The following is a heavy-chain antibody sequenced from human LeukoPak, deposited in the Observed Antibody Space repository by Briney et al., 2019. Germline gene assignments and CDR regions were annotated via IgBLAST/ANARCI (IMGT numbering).Heavy chain of an antibody. D-gene: IGHD3-22*01. V-gene: IGHV1-2*02. CDR1: GYTFTGYY. CDR3: ARDDYYDSSGYYPDRAFDI. CDR2: INPKSGGT. J-gene: IGHJ3*02. Sequence: ASVKVSCKASGYTFTGYYMHWVRQAPGQGPEWMGWINPKSGGTNYAQKFQGRVTMTRDTSISTAYMELSRLRSDDTAVYYCARDDYYDSSGYYPDRAFDIWGQGTMVTVSS.